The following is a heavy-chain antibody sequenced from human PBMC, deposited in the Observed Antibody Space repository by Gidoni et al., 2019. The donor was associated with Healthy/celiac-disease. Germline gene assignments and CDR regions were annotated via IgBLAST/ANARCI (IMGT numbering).Heavy chain of an antibody. J-gene: IGHJ5*02. CDR1: GFTFSSYS. V-gene: IGHV3-21*01. Sequence: EVQLVESGGGLVKPGGSLRLSCAASGFTFSSYSMNWVRQAPGKGLEWVSSISSSSSYIYYADSVKGRFTISRDNAKNSLYLQMNSLRAEDTAVYYCAREYTVTQGANWFDPWGQGTLVTVSS. CDR3: AREYTVTQGANWFDP. D-gene: IGHD4-17*01. CDR2: ISSSSSYI.